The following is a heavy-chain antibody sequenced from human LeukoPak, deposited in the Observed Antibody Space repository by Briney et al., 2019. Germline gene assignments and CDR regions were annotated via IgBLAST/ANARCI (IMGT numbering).Heavy chain of an antibody. CDR2: IYHSGST. J-gene: IGHJ5*02. V-gene: IGHV4-38-2*02. D-gene: IGHD3-9*01. CDR3: ARDNDILTGYRGLLDP. Sequence: PSETLSLTCTVSGYSISSGYYWGWIRQPPGKGLEWIGSIYHSGSTYYNPSLKSRVTISVDTSKNQFSLKLSSVTAADTAVYYCARDNDILTGYRGLLDPWGQGTLVTVSS. CDR1: GYSISSGYY.